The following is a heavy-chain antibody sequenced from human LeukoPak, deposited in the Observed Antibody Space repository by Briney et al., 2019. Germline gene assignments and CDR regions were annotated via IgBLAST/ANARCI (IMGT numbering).Heavy chain of an antibody. CDR2: INHSGST. CDR3: ARVGDSRVYYFDY. D-gene: IGHD3-22*01. J-gene: IGHJ4*02. Sequence: SETLSLTCAVYGGSFSGYYWSWIRQPPGKGLEWIGEINHSGSTNYNPSLKSRVTISADTSKNQFSLKLSSVTAADTAVYYCARVGDSRVYYFDYWGQGTLVTVSS. V-gene: IGHV4-34*01. CDR1: GGSFSGYY.